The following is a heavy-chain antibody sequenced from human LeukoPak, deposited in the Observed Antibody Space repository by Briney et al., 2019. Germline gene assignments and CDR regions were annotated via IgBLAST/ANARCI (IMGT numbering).Heavy chain of an antibody. Sequence: GRSLRLSCAASGINFNSYLMHWVRQAPGKGLEWVALISYDGTNKYYVDSVRGRFTISRDTSKSTLYLQMNSLRPEDTAVYYCAREVWGRAAARGFDYWGQGTLVTVSS. D-gene: IGHD6-13*01. CDR3: AREVWGRAAARGFDY. CDR1: GINFNSYL. CDR2: ISYDGTNK. V-gene: IGHV3-30*04. J-gene: IGHJ4*02.